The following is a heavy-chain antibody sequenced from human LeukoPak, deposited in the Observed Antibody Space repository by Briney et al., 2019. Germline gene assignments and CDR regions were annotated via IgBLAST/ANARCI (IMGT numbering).Heavy chain of an antibody. Sequence: PSETLSLTCTVSGGSLSSSSYYWGWIRQPPGKGLEWIGSIYYSGSTYYNPSLKSRVTISVDTSKNQFSLKLSSVTAADTAVYYCARGRDILTGLGYFDYWGQGTLVTVSS. CDR2: IYYSGST. CDR3: ARGRDILTGLGYFDY. V-gene: IGHV4-39*01. D-gene: IGHD3-9*01. J-gene: IGHJ4*02. CDR1: GGSLSSSSYY.